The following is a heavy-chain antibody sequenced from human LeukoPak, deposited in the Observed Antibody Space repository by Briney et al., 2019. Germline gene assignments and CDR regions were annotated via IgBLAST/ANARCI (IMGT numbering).Heavy chain of an antibody. CDR1: GLTFSTYG. D-gene: IGHD1-14*01. CDR3: ATETNGRHYDY. Sequence: GGSLRLSCTASGLTFSTYGFNWVRQAPGKGLEWVASIGPTGSDRYHAYSIKGLFTISRDNANNFLYLPKNSLRAEDTAVYYCATETNGRHYDYWGQGTLLTVSS. CDR2: IGPTGSDR. J-gene: IGHJ4*02. V-gene: IGHV3-21*06.